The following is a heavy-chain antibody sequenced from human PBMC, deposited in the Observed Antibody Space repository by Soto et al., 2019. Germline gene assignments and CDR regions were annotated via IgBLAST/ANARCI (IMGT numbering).Heavy chain of an antibody. D-gene: IGHD3-16*01. CDR1: GFTFRNYW. CDR3: ASNYAYAEGYYFYGIDV. Sequence: EVQLVESGGGLVQPGGSLRLSCADSGFTFRNYWMHWVRQAPGKGLVWVSRVNSDGDTTYYADSVKGRFTISRDNAKNTLHLQMNSLGAEDTAVYYCASNYAYAEGYYFYGIDVWGQGTTVTVSS. V-gene: IGHV3-74*01. CDR2: VNSDGDTT. J-gene: IGHJ6*02.